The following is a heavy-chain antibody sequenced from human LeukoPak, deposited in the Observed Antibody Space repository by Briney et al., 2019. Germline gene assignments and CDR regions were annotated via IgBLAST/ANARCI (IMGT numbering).Heavy chain of an antibody. Sequence: GGSLRLSCAASGFTFSDYYMTWIRQAPGKGLEWVSYISSSGSTIYYADSVRGRFTISRDNAKNSLYLQMNSLRAEDTALYYCAKAYYGGNSVFDYWGQGTLVTVSS. CDR2: ISSSGSTI. J-gene: IGHJ4*02. CDR1: GFTFSDYY. V-gene: IGHV3-11*01. CDR3: AKAYYGGNSVFDY. D-gene: IGHD4-23*01.